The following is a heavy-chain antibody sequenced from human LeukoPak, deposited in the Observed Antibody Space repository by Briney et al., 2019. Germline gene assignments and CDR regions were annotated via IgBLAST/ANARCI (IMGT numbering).Heavy chain of an antibody. CDR3: ARGKLRFLEGDYMDV. J-gene: IGHJ6*03. Sequence: ASVKVSCKASGGTFSSYAISWVRQAPGQGLEWMGGIIPIFGTANYAQKFQGRVTITRDTSASTAYMELSSLRSEDMAVYYCARGKLRFLEGDYMDVWGKGTTVTVSS. D-gene: IGHD3-3*01. V-gene: IGHV1-69*05. CDR2: IIPIFGTA. CDR1: GGTFSSYA.